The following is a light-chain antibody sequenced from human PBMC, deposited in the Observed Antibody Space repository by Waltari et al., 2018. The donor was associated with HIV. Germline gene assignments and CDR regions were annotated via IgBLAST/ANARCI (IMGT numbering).Light chain of an antibody. CDR1: SGPVSTRYY. CDR2: STN. V-gene: IGLV8-61*01. Sequence: QTVVTQEPSFSVSPGGTVTLTCGLSSGPVSTRYYPSWYQQTPGQAPRTLIYSTNTRSSGVPDRFSGSILGNKAALTITGAQADDESDYYCVLYMGGGIWVFGGGTKVTVL. CDR3: VLYMGGGIWV. J-gene: IGLJ3*02.